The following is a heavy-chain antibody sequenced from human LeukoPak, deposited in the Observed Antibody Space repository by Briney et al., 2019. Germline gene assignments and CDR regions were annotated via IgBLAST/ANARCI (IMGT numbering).Heavy chain of an antibody. J-gene: IGHJ4*02. CDR2: FSWDGGST. V-gene: IGHV3-43D*04. CDR1: XXTFDDXA. Sequence: SXXXXXXTFDDXAMHWVRHAPXKGLEWVXXFSWDGGSTYYADSVKGRFTISRDNSKNSLYLQMNSLRAEDTALYYCAKGSHYYYGSGPMGYWGQGTLVTVSS. D-gene: IGHD3-10*01. CDR3: AKGSHYYYGSGPMGY.